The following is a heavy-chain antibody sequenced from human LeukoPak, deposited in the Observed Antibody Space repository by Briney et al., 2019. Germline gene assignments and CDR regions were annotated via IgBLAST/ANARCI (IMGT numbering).Heavy chain of an antibody. CDR1: GYTFTSYG. CDR3: ARVPTRPLYYYYYGMDV. V-gene: IGHV1-18*01. D-gene: IGHD2-2*01. J-gene: IGHJ6*02. Sequence: VASVKVSCKASGYTFTSYGISWVGQAPGQGLEWTGWISAYNGNTNYAQKLQGRVTMTTDTSTSTAYMELRSLRSDDTAVYYCARVPTRPLYYYYYGMDVWGQGTTVTVSS. CDR2: ISAYNGNT.